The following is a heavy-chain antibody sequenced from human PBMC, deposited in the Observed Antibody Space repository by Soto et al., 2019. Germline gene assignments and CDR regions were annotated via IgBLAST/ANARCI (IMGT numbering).Heavy chain of an antibody. V-gene: IGHV3-11*01. D-gene: IGHD3-22*01. CDR2: ISTSGGTT. Sequence: PGGSLRLSCAASGFNFSDYHMAWIRQAPGRGLEWVSHISTSGGTTYSTDSVQGRFTISRDNAKNSLFLQMNRLRAEDTAVYYCARDDNDSSGRPDYWGEGTLVTVSS. CDR3: ARDDNDSSGRPDY. J-gene: IGHJ4*02. CDR1: GFNFSDYH.